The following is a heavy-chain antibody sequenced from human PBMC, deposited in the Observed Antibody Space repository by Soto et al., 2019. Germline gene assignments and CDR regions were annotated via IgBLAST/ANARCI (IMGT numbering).Heavy chain of an antibody. D-gene: IGHD2-15*01. Sequence: QVQLVQSGAEVKKPGASVKVSCKASGYTFTSYYMHWVRQAPGQGLEWMGIINPSGGSTSYAQKSQGGVTMTRDTSTSTVYMELSSLRSEDTAVYYCARDPTDLVVVAASASGYYYGMDVWGQGTTVTVSS. J-gene: IGHJ6*02. CDR2: INPSGGST. CDR3: ARDPTDLVVVAASASGYYYGMDV. CDR1: GYTFTSYY. V-gene: IGHV1-46*03.